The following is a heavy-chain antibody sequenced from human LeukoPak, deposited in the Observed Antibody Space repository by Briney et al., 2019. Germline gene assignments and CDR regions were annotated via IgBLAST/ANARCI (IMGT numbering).Heavy chain of an antibody. D-gene: IGHD3-9*01. J-gene: IGHJ4*02. CDR2: ISGSGGST. CDR3: AKDTRYYDILTGYYFDY. Sequence: GGSLRLSCAASGFTFSSYAMSWVRQAPGKGLEWVSAISGSGGSTYYADSVKGRFTISRDNSKNTLYLQMNSPRAEDTAVYYCAKDTRYYDILTGYYFDYWGQGTLVTVSS. V-gene: IGHV3-23*01. CDR1: GFTFSSYA.